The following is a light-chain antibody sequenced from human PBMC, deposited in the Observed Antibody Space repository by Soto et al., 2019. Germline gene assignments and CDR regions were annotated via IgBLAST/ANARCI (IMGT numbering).Light chain of an antibody. Sequence: EIVLTQSPGTLSLSPGERATLSCRASQSVSSNYLAWYQQKPGQAPRLLIYGASSRATGIPDRFSGSGSGTDLTLTISRLEPEDFVVYYCQHYGRSAYTFGQGTTLEIK. CDR3: QHYGRSAYT. CDR1: QSVSSNY. CDR2: GAS. J-gene: IGKJ2*01. V-gene: IGKV3-20*01.